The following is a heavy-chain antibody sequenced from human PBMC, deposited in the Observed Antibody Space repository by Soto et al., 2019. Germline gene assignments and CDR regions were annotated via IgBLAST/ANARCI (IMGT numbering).Heavy chain of an antibody. J-gene: IGHJ5*02. CDR3: ARTYYYDSSGYSNWFDP. Sequence: PGGSLRLSCAASGFTFSSYEMNWVRQAPGKGLEWVSYISSSGSTIYYADSVKGRFTISRDNAKNSLYQQMNSLRAEDTAVYYCARTYYYDSSGYSNWFDPWGQGTLVTVSS. CDR2: ISSSGSTI. D-gene: IGHD3-22*01. CDR1: GFTFSSYE. V-gene: IGHV3-48*03.